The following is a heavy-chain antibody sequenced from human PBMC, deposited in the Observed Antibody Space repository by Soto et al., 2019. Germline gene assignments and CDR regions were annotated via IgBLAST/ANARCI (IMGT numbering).Heavy chain of an antibody. CDR1: GFTFSSYN. D-gene: IGHD3-22*01. CDR2: ISSSSSYI. Sequence: GGSLRLSCAASGFTFSSYNMNWVRQAPGKGLKWVSSISSSSSYIYYADSVKGRFTISRDNAKNSLYLQMNSLRAEDTAVYYCARAESLKHHYDSSGYLDYWGQGTLVTVSS. J-gene: IGHJ4*02. V-gene: IGHV3-21*04. CDR3: ARAESLKHHYDSSGYLDY.